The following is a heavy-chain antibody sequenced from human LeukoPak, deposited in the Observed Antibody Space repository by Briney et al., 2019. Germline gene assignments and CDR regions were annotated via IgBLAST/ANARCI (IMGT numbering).Heavy chain of an antibody. CDR1: GFTFRIFA. Sequence: SGGSLRLSCAPSGFTFRIFAMNWVRGAPGRGLGWVSGISDSGDNTYYANSVKGRFTISKDNSNNTLYLQMNSQRADDTAVYYCAKGDWGDYWGQGTLVTVSS. J-gene: IGHJ4*02. D-gene: IGHD7-27*01. V-gene: IGHV3-23*01. CDR3: AKGDWGDY. CDR2: ISDSGDNT.